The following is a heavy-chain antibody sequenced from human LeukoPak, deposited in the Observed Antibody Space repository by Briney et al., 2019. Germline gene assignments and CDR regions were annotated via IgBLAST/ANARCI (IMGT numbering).Heavy chain of an antibody. CDR1: GLTFSNYA. Sequence: GGSLRLSCAVSGLTFSNYAMTWVRQAPGKGLEWVSSISGSGGNTYYADSVKGRFAISRDNSKNTVYLQMNSLRAEDTAVYYCAKDRTVGASYWYFDLWGRGTLVTVSS. J-gene: IGHJ2*01. V-gene: IGHV3-23*01. D-gene: IGHD1-26*01. CDR3: AKDRTVGASYWYFDL. CDR2: ISGSGGNT.